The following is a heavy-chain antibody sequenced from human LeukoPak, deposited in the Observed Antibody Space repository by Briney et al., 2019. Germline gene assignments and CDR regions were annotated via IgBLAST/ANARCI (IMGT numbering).Heavy chain of an antibody. CDR2: ISPTGAST. CDR3: VKVMYLCGSRNRYGLDP. CDR1: TFTFSRYA. D-gene: IGHD3-10*01. Sequence: GGSLRLSCAASTFTFSRYAMAWVRQAPGKGLEWVSAISPTGASTYYADSVRGRFTISRDNSKNTLSLEVNSLRAKDTAEYYGVKVMYLCGSRNRYGLDPWGQGTLVTVSS. J-gene: IGHJ5*02. V-gene: IGHV3-23*01.